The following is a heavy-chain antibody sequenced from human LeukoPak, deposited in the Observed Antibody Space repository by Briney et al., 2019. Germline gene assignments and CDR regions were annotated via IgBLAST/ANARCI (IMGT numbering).Heavy chain of an antibody. CDR2: MFYSGDT. D-gene: IGHD3-3*01. Sequence: SSETPSLTCAVSGASIGSYFWSWLRQPPGKGLEWIGYMFYSGDTNYNPPLKSRVTISIDTSKNQFSLNLSSVTAADTAVYYCARHFGDSLTYFDYWGQGTLVTVSS. CDR3: ARHFGDSLTYFDY. V-gene: IGHV4-59*08. J-gene: IGHJ4*02. CDR1: GASIGSYF.